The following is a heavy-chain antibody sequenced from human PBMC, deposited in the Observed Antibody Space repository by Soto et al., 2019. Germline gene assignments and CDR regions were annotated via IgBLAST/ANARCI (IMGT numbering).Heavy chain of an antibody. CDR3: ARGYCSSISCYGAWNSFDP. CDR2: ISTYNGNT. V-gene: IGHV1-18*01. D-gene: IGHD2-2*01. CDR1: GYTFTSYG. J-gene: IGHJ5*02. Sequence: QVQLVQSGAEVKKPGASVKVSCKASGYTFTSYGISWVRQAPGQGLEWMGWISTYNGNTNYAQKLQGRVTMTTDTSTSTAYMELRSLRSDDTAVYYCARGYCSSISCYGAWNSFDPWGQGTLVTVSS.